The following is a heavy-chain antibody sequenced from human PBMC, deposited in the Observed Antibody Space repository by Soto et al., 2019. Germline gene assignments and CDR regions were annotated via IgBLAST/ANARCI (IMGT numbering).Heavy chain of an antibody. D-gene: IGHD4-4*01. J-gene: IGHJ6*02. CDR2: ISGSGIST. V-gene: IGHV3-23*01. CDR3: VKPPVITASYYYYDMDV. CDR1: GFTFSTYP. Sequence: GGSLRLSCAASGFTFSTYPMSWVRQAPGKGLERVSGISGSGISTYYTDSVKGRFTISRDNSKNTVFLQMNSLRDEDTAVYYCVKPPVITASYYYYDMDVWGQGTTVTVSS.